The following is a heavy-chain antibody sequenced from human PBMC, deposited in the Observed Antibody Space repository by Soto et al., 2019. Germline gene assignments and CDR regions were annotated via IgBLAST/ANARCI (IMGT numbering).Heavy chain of an antibody. D-gene: IGHD5-12*01. CDR2: IYYSGST. V-gene: IGHV4-59*01. CDR1: GGSISSYY. J-gene: IGHJ4*02. CDR3: ATYSGYDHTFDY. Sequence: QVQLQESGPGLVKPSETLSLTCTVSGGSISSYYWSWIRQPPGKGLEWIEYIYYSGSTNYNPSLKSRVTISVDTSKNQFSLKLSSVTAADTAVYYCATYSGYDHTFDYWGQGTLVTVSS.